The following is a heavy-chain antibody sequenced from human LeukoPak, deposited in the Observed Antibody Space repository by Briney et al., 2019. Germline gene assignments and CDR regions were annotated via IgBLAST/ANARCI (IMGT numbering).Heavy chain of an antibody. CDR2: IHTSGST. J-gene: IGHJ4*02. V-gene: IGHV4-4*07. CDR1: GGSISSDH. Sequence: PSETLSLTCTVSGGSISSDHWNWIRQPPGKGLEWIGRIHTSGSTNYNPSLRSRVTMSGDTSKNQFSLKLSSVTAADTAVYYCARAYDYDNTGYYTYYFDFWGQGTLVTVSS. D-gene: IGHD3-22*01. CDR3: ARAYDYDNTGYYTYYFDF.